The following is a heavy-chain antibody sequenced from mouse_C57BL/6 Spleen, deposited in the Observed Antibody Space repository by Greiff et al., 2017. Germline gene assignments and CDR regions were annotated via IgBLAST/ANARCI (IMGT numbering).Heavy chain of an antibody. CDR2: IDPENGDT. J-gene: IGHJ3*01. CDR1: GFNIKDDY. Sequence: VHVKQSGAELVRPGASVKLSCTASGFNIKDDYMHWVKQRPEQGLEWIGWIDPENGDTEYASKFQGKATITADTSSNTAYLQLSSLTSEDTAVYYCTTSYDYDSAWFAYWGQGTLVTVSA. V-gene: IGHV14-4*01. CDR3: TTSYDYDSAWFAY. D-gene: IGHD2-4*01.